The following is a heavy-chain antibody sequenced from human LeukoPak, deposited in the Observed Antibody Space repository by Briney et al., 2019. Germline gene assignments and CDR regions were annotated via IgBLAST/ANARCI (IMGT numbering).Heavy chain of an antibody. D-gene: IGHD3-3*01. J-gene: IGHJ4*02. CDR2: ISYDGSNK. Sequence: PGESLRLSCAASGFTFSSYGMHWVRQAPGKGLEWVAVISYDGSNKYYADSVKGRFTISRGNAKNSLYLQMNSLRAEDTAVYYCARGTIWYGVVAYYFDYWGQGTLVTVSS. CDR3: ARGTIWYGVVAYYFDY. V-gene: IGHV3-30*03. CDR1: GFTFSSYG.